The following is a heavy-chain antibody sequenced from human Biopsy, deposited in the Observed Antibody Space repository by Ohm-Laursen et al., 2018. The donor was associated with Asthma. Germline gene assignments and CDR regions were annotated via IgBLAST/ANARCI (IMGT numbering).Heavy chain of an antibody. Sequence: ASVKVSCKISGYSLTDLSMHWVRQAPGQGLEWMGGHDHEEGGTVNARRSQGRVTMTEDTSTDTAYMELSSLSSDDTAVYYCASDFPKDYVRYNFQFWGQGTPVTVSS. V-gene: IGHV1-24*01. D-gene: IGHD4-17*01. CDR1: GYSLTDLS. J-gene: IGHJ4*02. CDR3: ASDFPKDYVRYNFQF. CDR2: HDHEEGGT.